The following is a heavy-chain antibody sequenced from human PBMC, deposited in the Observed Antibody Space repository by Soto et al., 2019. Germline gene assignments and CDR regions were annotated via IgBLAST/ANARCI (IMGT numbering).Heavy chain of an antibody. CDR3: AKENWYLDL. CDR1: GFTFSDYY. V-gene: IGHV3-11*01. CDR2: ISNGGDAV. J-gene: IGHJ2*01. Sequence: QVQLVESGGGLVKPGGSLRLSCAASGFTFSDYYMSWFRQVPGKGLEWVSYISNGGDAVHYADSVKGRFTISRDNADNSLYLQMNSLKVEDTAVYYCAKENWYLDLWGRGTLVTVSS.